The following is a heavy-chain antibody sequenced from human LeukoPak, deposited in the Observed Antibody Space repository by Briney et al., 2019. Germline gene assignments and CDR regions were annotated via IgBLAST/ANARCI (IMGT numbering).Heavy chain of an antibody. Sequence: KSSETLSLTCTVSGGSISSSSYYWGWIRQPPGKGLEWIGSIYYSGSTYYNPSLKSRVTISVDTSKNQFSLKLSSVTAADTAVYYCAGIRYGSGLFDYWGQGTLVTVSS. CDR3: AGIRYGSGLFDY. V-gene: IGHV4-39*01. CDR1: GGSISSSSYY. CDR2: IYYSGST. D-gene: IGHD2-15*01. J-gene: IGHJ4*02.